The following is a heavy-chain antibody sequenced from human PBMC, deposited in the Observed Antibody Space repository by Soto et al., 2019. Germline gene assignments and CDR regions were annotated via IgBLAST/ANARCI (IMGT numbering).Heavy chain of an antibody. J-gene: IGHJ5*02. CDR1: GYTFTSYD. Sequence: ASVKVSCKASGYTFTSYDINWVRQATGQGLEWMGWMNPNSGNTGYAQKFQGRVTMTRNTSISTAYMGLSSLRSEDTAVYYCAREITMVRGVTYWFDPWGQGTLVTVSS. CDR3: AREITMVRGVTYWFDP. CDR2: MNPNSGNT. V-gene: IGHV1-8*01. D-gene: IGHD3-10*01.